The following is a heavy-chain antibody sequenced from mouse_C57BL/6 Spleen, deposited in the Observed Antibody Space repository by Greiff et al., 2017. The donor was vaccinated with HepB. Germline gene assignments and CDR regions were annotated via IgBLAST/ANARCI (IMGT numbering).Heavy chain of an antibody. D-gene: IGHD4-1*01. Sequence: EVQLQESGPELVKPGASVKISCKASGYSFTGYYMNWVKQSPEKSLEWIGEINPSTGGTTYNQKFKAKATLTVDKSSSTAYMQLKSLTSEDSAVYYCARIPWGAMDYWGQGTSVTVSS. CDR2: INPSTGGT. V-gene: IGHV1-42*01. CDR1: GYSFTGYY. CDR3: ARIPWGAMDY. J-gene: IGHJ4*01.